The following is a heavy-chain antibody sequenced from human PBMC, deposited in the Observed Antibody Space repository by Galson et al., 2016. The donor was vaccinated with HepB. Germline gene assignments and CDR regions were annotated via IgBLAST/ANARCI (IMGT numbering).Heavy chain of an antibody. J-gene: IGHJ5*02. CDR2: IRADGTAN. CDR3: AREYFWKLDQ. V-gene: IGHV3-7*03. CDR1: GFSFSRYY. Sequence: SLRLSCAASGFSFSRYYMAWVRQAPGEGLEWVGNIRADGTANDYVGSVKGRFTMSRDNAQKTLFLQMSRLTVEDTAVYYCAREYFWKLDQWGQGTLVTVSS. D-gene: IGHD3-3*01.